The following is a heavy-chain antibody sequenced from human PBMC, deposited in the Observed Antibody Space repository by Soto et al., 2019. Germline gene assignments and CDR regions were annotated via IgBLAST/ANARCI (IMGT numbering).Heavy chain of an antibody. D-gene: IGHD2-21*02. J-gene: IGHJ4*02. Sequence: QITLKESGPTLVKPTQTLTLTCTFSGFSLSTSGVGVGWICQPPGKALEWLAVIYWDDDNRYSPSLRSRLTFTKDTSKNQVVLTMTNMDPEDTATYYCAHKATAKLTARVFDYWGQGLLVTVSS. V-gene: IGHV2-5*02. CDR3: AHKATAKLTARVFDY. CDR2: IYWDDDN. CDR1: GFSLSTSGVG.